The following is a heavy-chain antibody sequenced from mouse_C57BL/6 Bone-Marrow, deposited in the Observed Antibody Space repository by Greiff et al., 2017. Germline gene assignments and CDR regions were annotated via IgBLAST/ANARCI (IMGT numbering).Heavy chain of an antibody. CDR1: GFTFSDYY. D-gene: IGHD1-1*01. CDR3: ASDGPYYYGSFYWSFDV. J-gene: IGHJ1*03. CDR2: ISYDGSST. Sequence: EVKLVESEGGLVQPGSSMKLSCTASGFTFSDYYMAWVRQVPAKGLEWVANISYDGSSTSYLDSLKNRFIISRDIARNILYLQMSSLKSEDTATYYCASDGPYYYGSFYWSFDVWGTGTTVTVSS. V-gene: IGHV5-16*01.